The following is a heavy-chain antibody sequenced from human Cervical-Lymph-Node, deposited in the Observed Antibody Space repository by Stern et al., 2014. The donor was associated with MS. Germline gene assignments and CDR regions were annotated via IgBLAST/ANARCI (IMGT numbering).Heavy chain of an antibody. D-gene: IGHD3-22*01. Sequence: QLVQSGAEVKRPGSSMKLSCRASGGGFSNSALTWLRQGPGQGLEWMGGIVPISGKINYSQKFKGRVTITAQESTTTAYMELSSLKLDDTALYFCARVGLSGFLDHWGQGTLVTVSS. CDR1: GGGFSNSA. CDR3: ARVGLSGFLDH. J-gene: IGHJ4*02. V-gene: IGHV1-69*01. CDR2: IVPISGKI.